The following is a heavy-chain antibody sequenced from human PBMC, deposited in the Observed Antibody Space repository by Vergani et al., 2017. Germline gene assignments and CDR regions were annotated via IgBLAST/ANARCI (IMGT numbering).Heavy chain of an antibody. CDR1: GGSISSYY. V-gene: IGHV4-59*12. Sequence: QVQLQESGPGLVKPSETLSLTCTVSGGSISSYYWSWIRQPPGKGLEWIGYIYYSGSTNYNPSLKSRVTISVDTSKNQFSLKLSSVTAADTAVYYCARDCGAVTVTDYYYYMDVGGKGTTVTVSS. CDR3: ARDCGAVTVTDYYYYMDV. CDR2: IYYSGST. J-gene: IGHJ6*03. D-gene: IGHD2-21*02.